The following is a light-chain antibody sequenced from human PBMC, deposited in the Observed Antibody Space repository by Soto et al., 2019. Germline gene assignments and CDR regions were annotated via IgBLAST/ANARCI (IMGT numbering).Light chain of an antibody. V-gene: IGKV3-15*01. J-gene: IGKJ5*01. CDR2: DTS. CDR3: QQYNDWFSIT. CDR1: QSITSN. Sequence: EIVMTQSPANLSLSPGERATLSCRASQSITSNLAWYQQKPGRAPRLLIYDTSTRATGVPARFSGSGSGTEFTLTISSLQSEDFGVYYCQQYNDWFSITFGQGTRLEI.